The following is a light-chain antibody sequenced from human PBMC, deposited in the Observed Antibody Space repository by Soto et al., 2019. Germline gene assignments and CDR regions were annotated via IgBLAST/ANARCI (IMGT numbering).Light chain of an antibody. V-gene: IGKV4-1*01. CDR2: WAS. Sequence: DIVMTQSPDSLAVSLGERATINCKSSQSVLYSSNNKNYLAWYQQKPGQPPKLLIYWASTRESGVPDRFSGRGSGTDFTLTISSLQAEDVAVYYCQQYYSTPHFGGGTKVEIK. CDR1: QSVLYSSNNKNY. J-gene: IGKJ4*01. CDR3: QQYYSTPH.